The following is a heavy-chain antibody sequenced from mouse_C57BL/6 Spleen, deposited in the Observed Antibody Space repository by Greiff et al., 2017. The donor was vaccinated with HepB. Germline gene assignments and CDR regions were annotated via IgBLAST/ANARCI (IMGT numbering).Heavy chain of an antibody. D-gene: IGHD2-3*01. CDR3: ARWGTEDGYRGDWFAY. J-gene: IGHJ3*01. V-gene: IGHV1-81*01. Sequence: QVQLKESGAELARPGASVKLSCKASGYTFTSYGISWVKQRTGQGLEWIGEIYPRSGNTYYNEKFKGKATLTADKSSSTAYMELRSLTSEDSAVYFCARWGTEDGYRGDWFAYWGQGTLVTVSA. CDR2: IYPRSGNT. CDR1: GYTFTSYG.